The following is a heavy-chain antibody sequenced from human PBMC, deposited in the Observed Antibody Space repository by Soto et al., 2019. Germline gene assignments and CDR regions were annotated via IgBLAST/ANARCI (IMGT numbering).Heavy chain of an antibody. CDR1: GGSISSGGYS. Sequence: SETLSLTCAVSGGSISSGGYSWSWIRQPPGKGLEWIGYIYHSGSTYYNPSLKSRVTISVDRSKNQFSLKLSSVTAADTAVYYCARHRYYYDSQGFDPWSQGTLVTVSS. D-gene: IGHD3-10*01. CDR2: IYHSGST. V-gene: IGHV4-30-2*01. J-gene: IGHJ5*02. CDR3: ARHRYYYDSQGFDP.